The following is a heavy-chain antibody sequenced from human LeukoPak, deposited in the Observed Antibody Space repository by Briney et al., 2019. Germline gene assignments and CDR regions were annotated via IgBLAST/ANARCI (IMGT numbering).Heavy chain of an antibody. D-gene: IGHD1-26*01. CDR1: GFTFSAYW. V-gene: IGHV3-74*01. CDR3: SWDHTGKEDI. CDR2: FNPDGSRT. Sequence: PGGSLRLSCAASGFTFSAYWMHWVRQAPGKGLVWVSRFNPDGSRTDYADSVAGRFTISRDNAKNTLYLQMNSLRAEDTAVYYCSWDHTGKEDIWGQGTMVTVSS. J-gene: IGHJ3*02.